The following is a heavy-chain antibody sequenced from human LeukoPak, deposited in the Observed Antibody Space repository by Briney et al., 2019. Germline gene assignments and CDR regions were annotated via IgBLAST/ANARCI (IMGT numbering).Heavy chain of an antibody. CDR3: ARDRTPNGMDV. J-gene: IGHJ6*04. CDR2: IHSGGST. V-gene: IGHV3-53*01. CDR1: GFTVSSNY. Sequence: PGGSLRLSCAASGFTVSSNYMSWVRQAPGKGLEWVSVIHSGGSTYYADSVKGRFTISRDNSKNTLYLQMNSLRAEDTAVYYCARDRTPNGMDVWGKGTTVTVSS.